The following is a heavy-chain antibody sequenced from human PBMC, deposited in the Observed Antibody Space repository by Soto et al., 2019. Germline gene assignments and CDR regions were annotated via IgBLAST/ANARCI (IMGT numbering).Heavy chain of an antibody. J-gene: IGHJ6*02. CDR3: ARDAGINGMDV. V-gene: IGHV3-48*03. CDR1: GFTFSSYE. D-gene: IGHD3-10*01. Sequence: EVQLVESGGGLIQPGGSLRLSCEASGFTFSSYEKNWVRQAPGKGLEWVSYISSSGSTIHYADSVKGRFTVSRDNAKNSLYLQMTSLRAEDTAVYYCARDAGINGMDVWGQGTTVTVSS. CDR2: ISSSGSTI.